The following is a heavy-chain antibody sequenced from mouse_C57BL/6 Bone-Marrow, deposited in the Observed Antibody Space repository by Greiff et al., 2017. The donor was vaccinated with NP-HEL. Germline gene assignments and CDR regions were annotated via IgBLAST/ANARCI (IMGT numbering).Heavy chain of an antibody. Sequence: QVQLQQSGAELVMPGASVKLSCKASGYTFTSYWMHWVKQRPGQGLEWIGEIDPSDSYTNYNQKFKGKSTLTVDKSSSTAYMQLSSLTSEDSAVYYCARVGYYGSSGVWGTGTTVTVSS. J-gene: IGHJ1*03. CDR3: ARVGYYGSSGV. CDR1: GYTFTSYW. D-gene: IGHD1-1*01. V-gene: IGHV1-69*01. CDR2: IDPSDSYT.